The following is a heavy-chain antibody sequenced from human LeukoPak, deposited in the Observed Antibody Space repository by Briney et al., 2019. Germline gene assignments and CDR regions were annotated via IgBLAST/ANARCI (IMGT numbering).Heavy chain of an antibody. J-gene: IGHJ4*02. V-gene: IGHV3-30-3*01. CDR2: ISYDGSNK. CDR3: ARGYSYVFY. D-gene: IGHD5-18*01. Sequence: PGGSLRLSCAASGFTFSRYTMHWVRQAPGKGLEWVAIISYDGSNKYYADSVKGRFTISRDNSKNTLYLQVNSLRAEDTAVYYCARGYSYVFYWGQGTLVSVSS. CDR1: GFTFSRYT.